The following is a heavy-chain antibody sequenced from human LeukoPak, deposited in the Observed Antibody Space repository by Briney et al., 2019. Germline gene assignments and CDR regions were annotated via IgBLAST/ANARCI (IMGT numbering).Heavy chain of an antibody. V-gene: IGHV5-51*01. D-gene: IGHD3-10*01. CDR1: GYSFTSYW. CDR2: IYPGDSDT. CDR3: ARRLYYIDY. J-gene: IGHJ4*02. Sequence: GESLKIYCKGSGYSFTSYWFGWVRQMPGKGLEWMGIIYPGDSDTRYSSSFQGQVTISADKSISTTYLQWSSLKASDTAMYYCARRLYYIDYWGQGTLVTVSS.